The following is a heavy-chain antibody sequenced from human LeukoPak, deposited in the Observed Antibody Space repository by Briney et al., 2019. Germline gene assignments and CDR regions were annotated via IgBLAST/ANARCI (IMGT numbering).Heavy chain of an antibody. Sequence: QPGGSLRLSCAASGFTFSSCAMSWVRQAPGKGLEWVSVIYSGGSTYYADSVKGRFTISRDNSKNTLYLQMNSLRAEDTAMYYCARYCSSTSCFSCYYYAMDVWGQGTTVRLL. CDR1: GFTFSSCA. D-gene: IGHD2-2*01. CDR3: ARYCSSTSCFSCYYYAMDV. V-gene: IGHV3-66*01. J-gene: IGHJ6*02. CDR2: IYSGGST.